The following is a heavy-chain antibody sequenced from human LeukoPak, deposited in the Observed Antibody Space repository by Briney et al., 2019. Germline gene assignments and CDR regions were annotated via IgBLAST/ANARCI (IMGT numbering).Heavy chain of an antibody. CDR3: ARLRNGGYDY. CDR2: INSDGSST. J-gene: IGHJ4*02. D-gene: IGHD5-12*01. V-gene: IGHV3-74*01. Sequence: GGSLRLSCAASGFTFSLYWMHWVRQAPGKGLVWVSRINSDGSSTDYADSVKGRFTVSRDNAKNTLYLQMNSLRAEDTAVYYCARLRNGGYDYWGQGTLVTVSS. CDR1: GFTFSLYW.